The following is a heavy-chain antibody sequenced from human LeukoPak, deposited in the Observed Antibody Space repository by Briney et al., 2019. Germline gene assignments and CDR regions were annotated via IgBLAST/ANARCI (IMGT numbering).Heavy chain of an antibody. CDR2: FYKSGTT. V-gene: IGHV4-38-2*02. CDR3: AGYLAGQPSGPNR. D-gene: IGHD6-13*01. Sequence: SETLSLTCTISGASINSGFYWGWIRQPPGKRLEWMVSFYKSGTTYYNSSLKSRVSISIDTSKTQFSLKLNSVTAADTAVYYCAGYLAGQPSGPNRWGPGTLVTVSS. J-gene: IGHJ5*02. CDR1: GASINSGFY.